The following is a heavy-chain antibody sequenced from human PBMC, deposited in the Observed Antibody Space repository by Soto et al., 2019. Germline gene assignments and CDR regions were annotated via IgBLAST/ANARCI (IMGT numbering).Heavy chain of an antibody. Sequence: SETLSLTCAVYGGSFSGYYWSWIRQPPGKGLEWIGEINHSGSTNYNPSLKSRVTISVDTSKNQFSLKLSSVTAADTAVYYCAGVDCSGGSCFFYYWGQGTLVTVSS. CDR2: INHSGST. V-gene: IGHV4-34*01. CDR1: GGSFSGYY. D-gene: IGHD2-15*01. J-gene: IGHJ4*02. CDR3: AGVDCSGGSCFFYY.